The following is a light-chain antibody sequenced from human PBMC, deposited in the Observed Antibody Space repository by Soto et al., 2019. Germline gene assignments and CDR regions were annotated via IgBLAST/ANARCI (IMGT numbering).Light chain of an antibody. J-gene: IGLJ2*01. CDR1: SSNVGGYSY. CDR3: CSYAANYNLV. CDR2: DAS. V-gene: IGLV2-11*01. Sequence: QSALTQPRSVSASPGQSVTISCTGTSSNVGGYSYVSWYQQNPGKAPKLIIYDASKRPSGVPDRFSGSKSGNAASLTISGLQAEDEADYYCCSYAANYNLVFGGGTKVTVL.